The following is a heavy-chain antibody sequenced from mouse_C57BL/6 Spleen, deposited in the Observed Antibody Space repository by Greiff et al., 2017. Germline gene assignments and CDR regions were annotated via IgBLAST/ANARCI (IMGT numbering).Heavy chain of an antibody. CDR1: GYAFSSSW. D-gene: IGHD2-5*01. J-gene: IGHJ1*03. CDR2: IYPGDGDT. V-gene: IGHV1-82*01. Sequence: VQLMESGPELVKPGASVKISCKASGYAFSSSWMNWVKQRPGKGLEWIGRIYPGDGDTNYNGKFKGKATLTADKSSSTAYMQLSSLTSEDSAVYFCARENYYSKSYWYFDVWGTGTTVTVSS. CDR3: ARENYYSKSYWYFDV.